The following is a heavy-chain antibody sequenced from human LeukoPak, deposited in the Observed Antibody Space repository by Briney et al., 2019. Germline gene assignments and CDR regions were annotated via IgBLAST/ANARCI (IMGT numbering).Heavy chain of an antibody. CDR1: GFTFSNSA. V-gene: IGHV3-23*01. CDR2: MSDGGSST. Sequence: GGSLRLSCAASGFTFSNSAMTWVRQAPGKGLEWVSSMSDGGSSTYYADSVKGRFAISRDNSKNTLYLQMNSLRAEDTAVYYCAKEPYSSSWDAIFDYWGQGTLVTVSS. D-gene: IGHD6-13*01. CDR3: AKEPYSSSWDAIFDY. J-gene: IGHJ4*02.